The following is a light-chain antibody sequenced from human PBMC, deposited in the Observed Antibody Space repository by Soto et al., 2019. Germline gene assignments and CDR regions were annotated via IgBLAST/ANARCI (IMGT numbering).Light chain of an antibody. J-gene: IGKJ1*01. CDR3: LQYSSHSWT. CDR2: DAS. V-gene: IGKV1-5*01. CDR1: QNINKY. Sequence: DIHMTQSPSSLSAFVGDIFTITCRASQNINKYLNWYQQKPGKAPELLIFDASSLKSGVPSRLSGSGSGTEFTLTISRLKPDDVATYYCLQYSSHSWTFGHGTKVDIK.